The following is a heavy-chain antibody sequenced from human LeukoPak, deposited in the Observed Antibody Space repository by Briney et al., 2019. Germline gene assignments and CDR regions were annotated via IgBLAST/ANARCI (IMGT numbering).Heavy chain of an antibody. D-gene: IGHD3-22*01. V-gene: IGHV3-74*01. CDR3: ARERSGSSGYYSAIDS. CDR2: ICSDGSTT. Sequence: PGGSLRLSCVAPGFTFSSYWMHWVRHAPGKGLVWVSRICSDGSTTNYADSVKGRFTISRDNAKNTVYLQMNSLRAEDTAVYYCARERSGSSGYYSAIDSWGQGTLVTVSS. CDR1: GFTFSSYW. J-gene: IGHJ4*02.